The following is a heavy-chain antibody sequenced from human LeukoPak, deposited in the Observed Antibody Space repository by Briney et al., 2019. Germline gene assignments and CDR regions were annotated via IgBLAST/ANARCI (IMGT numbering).Heavy chain of an antibody. CDR2: IMPRCGTA. D-gene: IGHD4-17*01. V-gene: IGHV1-69*05. CDR3: ARDVHGDYGSGWFDP. CDR1: GGTFNNSA. J-gene: IGHJ5*02. Sequence: SVKVSCKPSGGTFNNSAISWVRHAPGQGLEWLGGIMPRCGTAGYAQKFQGRVTITKDESTRTVYLELTSLTSDDTAVYYCARDVHGDYGSGWFDPWGQGTLVSVSS.